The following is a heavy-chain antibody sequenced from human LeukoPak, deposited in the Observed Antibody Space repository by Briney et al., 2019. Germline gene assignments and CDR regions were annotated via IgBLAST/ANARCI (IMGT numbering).Heavy chain of an antibody. Sequence: PSETLSLTCGVSRGSLSGYYWNWIRQSPGKRLEWIGEVNHSGNTNYSPPLKSRVTISVDTSKNQFSLKLSSVTAADTAVYYCARQSSSSWYPFDYWGQGTLVTVSS. J-gene: IGHJ4*02. CDR2: VNHSGNT. D-gene: IGHD6-13*01. V-gene: IGHV4-34*01. CDR3: ARQSSSSWYPFDY. CDR1: RGSLSGYY.